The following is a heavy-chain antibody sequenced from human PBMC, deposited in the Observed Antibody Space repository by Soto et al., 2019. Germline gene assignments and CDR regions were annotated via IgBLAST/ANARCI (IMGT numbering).Heavy chain of an antibody. D-gene: IGHD6-13*01. J-gene: IGHJ6*02. CDR2: ISYDGSNK. Sequence: GGSLRLSCAASGFTFSSYGMHWVRQAPGKGLEWVAVISYDGSNKYYADSVKGRFTISRDNSKNTLYLQMNSLRAEDTDVYYCAKGGPSSSPYYSYGMDVWGQGTTVTVSS. CDR1: GFTFSSYG. V-gene: IGHV3-30*18. CDR3: AKGGPSSSPYYSYGMDV.